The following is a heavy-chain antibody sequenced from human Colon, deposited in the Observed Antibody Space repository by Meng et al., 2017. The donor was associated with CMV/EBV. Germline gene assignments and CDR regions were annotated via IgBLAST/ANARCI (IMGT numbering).Heavy chain of an antibody. V-gene: IGHV3-30*02. CDR1: GFRFSSSQ. Sequence: GESLKISCGASGFRFSSSQMHWVRQAPGKGLEWVAFIRYDGTSHHAHFVRGRFSVSRDNSKNMMFLQMNSLEVEDTAIYYCVKPAEVGTQFFENWGQGTLVTVSS. CDR2: IRYDGTS. J-gene: IGHJ4*02. CDR3: VKPAEVGTQFFEN. D-gene: IGHD5-24*01.